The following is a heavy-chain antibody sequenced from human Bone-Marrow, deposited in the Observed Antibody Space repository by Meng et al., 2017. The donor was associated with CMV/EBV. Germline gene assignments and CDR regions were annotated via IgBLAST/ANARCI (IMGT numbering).Heavy chain of an antibody. V-gene: IGHV3-23*03. CDR1: GFTVSSNY. Sequence: GGSLRLSCAASGFTVSSNYMSWVRQAPGKGLEWVSVIYSGGGSTDYADSVKGRFSISRDNSKNTLYLQMNNLRVEDTAVYYCAKDGCGSDCYFDCWGHGTLVTVSS. CDR2: IYSGGGST. CDR3: AKDGCGSDCYFDC. D-gene: IGHD2-21*01. J-gene: IGHJ4*01.